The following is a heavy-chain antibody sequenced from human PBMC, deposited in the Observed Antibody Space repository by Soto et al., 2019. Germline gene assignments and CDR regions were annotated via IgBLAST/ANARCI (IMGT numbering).Heavy chain of an antibody. J-gene: IGHJ4*02. CDR2: ISPIFGTA. D-gene: IGHD3-22*01. CDR1: GGTFSSYA. V-gene: IGHV1-69*01. Sequence: VQLVQSGGELKKPGSSVKVSCKASGGTFSSYAISWVRQAPGKGLEWVGGISPIFGTANYAQYVKGRVTITADDSTTTAYIELSRLRSEDTAVYYCARDRGRLTYYDRSAHFGYWGQGTLVTVSS. CDR3: ARDRGRLTYYDRSAHFGY.